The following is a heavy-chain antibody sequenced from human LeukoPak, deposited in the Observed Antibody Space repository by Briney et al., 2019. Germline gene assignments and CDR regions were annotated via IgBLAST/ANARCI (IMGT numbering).Heavy chain of an antibody. CDR2: IYSGGST. D-gene: IGHD2-15*01. CDR1: GFTVSSNY. CDR3: ARDRVSPTGGTYCSGGSCYPRNYYYYYGMDV. Sequence: GGSLRLSCAASGFTVSSNYMSWLRQAPGKGLEWVSVIYSGGSTYYAASVKGRFTISRHNSKNTLYLQMNSLRAEDTAVYYCARDRVSPTGGTYCSGGSCYPRNYYYYYGMDVWGQGTTVTVSS. J-gene: IGHJ6*02. V-gene: IGHV3-53*04.